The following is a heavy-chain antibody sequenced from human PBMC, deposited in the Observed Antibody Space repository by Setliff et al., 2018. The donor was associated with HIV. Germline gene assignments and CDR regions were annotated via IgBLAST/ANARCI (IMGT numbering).Heavy chain of an antibody. D-gene: IGHD3-10*01. J-gene: IGHJ4*02. Sequence: GESLKISCKGSRNSFTNYWVGWVRQMPANGLEWMGLIWPDDSDTIYSPSFQGQVTMSADKSTSTAYLKWSSLKASDSAMYYCARHGQYGSGSYYNRPFDYWGQGTLVTVSS. CDR1: RNSFTNYW. CDR3: ARHGQYGSGSYYNRPFDY. V-gene: IGHV5-51*01. CDR2: IWPDDSDT.